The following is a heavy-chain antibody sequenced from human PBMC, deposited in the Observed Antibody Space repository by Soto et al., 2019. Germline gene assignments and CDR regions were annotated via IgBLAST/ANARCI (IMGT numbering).Heavy chain of an antibody. Sequence: SETLSLTCAVSSGSIRSSNWWSWVRQPPGKGLEWIGEIYHSGSTNYNPSLKSRVTISVDKSKNQFPLKLSSVTAADTAVYYCAGVRVTWAAFDIWGQGTMVTVSS. CDR3: AGVRVTWAAFDI. V-gene: IGHV4-4*02. CDR2: IYHSGST. J-gene: IGHJ3*02. D-gene: IGHD2-21*02. CDR1: SGSIRSSNW.